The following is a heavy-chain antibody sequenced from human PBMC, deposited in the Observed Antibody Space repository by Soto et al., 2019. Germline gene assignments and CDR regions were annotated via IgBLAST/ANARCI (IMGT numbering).Heavy chain of an antibody. D-gene: IGHD6-13*01. CDR2: INHSGST. CDR3: ARGRKRVLHSSNTRFDY. J-gene: IGHJ4*02. Sequence: QVQLQQWGAGLLKPSETLSLTCAVYGGSFSGYYWSWIRQPPGKGLEWIGGINHSGSTNYNPSLKSRVTISVDTSKNQFCLKLSSVTAPDTAVYYCARGRKRVLHSSNTRFDYWGQGTLVTVSS. CDR1: GGSFSGYY. V-gene: IGHV4-34*01.